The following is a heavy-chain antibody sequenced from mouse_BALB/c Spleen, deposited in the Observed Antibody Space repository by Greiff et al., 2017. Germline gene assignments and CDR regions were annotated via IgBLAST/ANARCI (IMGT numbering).Heavy chain of an antibody. D-gene: IGHD1-2*01. J-gene: IGHJ3*01. CDR2: IDPETGGT. V-gene: IGHV1-15*01. CDR3: TRSPPDGYWFAY. CDR1: GYTFTDYE. Sequence: VQLQQSGAELVRPGASVTLSCKASGYTFTDYEMHWVKQTPVHGLEWIGAIDPETGGTAYNQKFKGKATLTADKSSSTAYMELRSLTSEDSAVYYCTRSPPDGYWFAYWGQGTLVTVSA.